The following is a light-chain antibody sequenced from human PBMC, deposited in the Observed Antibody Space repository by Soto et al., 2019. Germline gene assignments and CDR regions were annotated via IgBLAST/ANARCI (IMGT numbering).Light chain of an antibody. Sequence: DIQMTQSPSSLSASVGDRVTITCRASESIARHLNWYQQKPGKAPKLLIYAASSLQNGVPARFRGGGSGTDFTLTIITMQPEDFATYYCQPSYSTLSITFGQGTRLEIK. CDR3: QPSYSTLSIT. CDR1: ESIARH. J-gene: IGKJ5*01. CDR2: AAS. V-gene: IGKV1-39*01.